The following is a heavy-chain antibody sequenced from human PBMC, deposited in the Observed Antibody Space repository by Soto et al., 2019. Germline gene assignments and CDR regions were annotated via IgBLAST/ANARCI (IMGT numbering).Heavy chain of an antibody. CDR1: GRTFSSYA. V-gene: IGHV1-69*01. J-gene: IGHJ6*02. CDR2: VIPKASQP. D-gene: IGHD6-6*01. CDR3: ARESSSPNYFYYGMDV. Sequence: QVQLVQSGAEVKKPGSSVTVSCTASGRTFSSYAVNWVRQAPGQGLEWMGVVIPKASQPKYAQKFQGRVTITADYSTAYMEVSSLTSDDTAVYYCARESSSPNYFYYGMDVWGQGTTVIVSS.